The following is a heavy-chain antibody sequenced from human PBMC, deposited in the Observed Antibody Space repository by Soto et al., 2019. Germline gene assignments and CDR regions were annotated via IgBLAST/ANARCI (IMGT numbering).Heavy chain of an antibody. CDR1: GYTFTGYY. J-gene: IGHJ6*02. V-gene: IGHV1-2*04. CDR3: ARDFLSESYYYYGMDV. CDR2: INPNSGGT. Sequence: GASVKVSCKASGYTFTGYYMHWVRQAPGQGLEWMGWINPNSGGTNYAQKFQGWVTMTRDTSISTAYMELSRLRSDDTAVYYCARDFLSESYYYYGMDVWGQGTTVTRLL.